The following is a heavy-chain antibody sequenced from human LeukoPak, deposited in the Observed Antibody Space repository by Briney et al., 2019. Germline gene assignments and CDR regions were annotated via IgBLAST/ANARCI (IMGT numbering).Heavy chain of an antibody. Sequence: ASVKVSCKASGYTFTGYYMHWVRQAPGQGLELMGWINPNSGGTNYAQKFQGRVTMTRDTYISTAYMELSRLRSDDTAVYSCARKVTMVREYNWFDPWGQGTLVTVSS. D-gene: IGHD3-10*01. CDR1: GYTFTGYY. CDR3: ARKVTMVREYNWFDP. J-gene: IGHJ5*02. CDR2: INPNSGGT. V-gene: IGHV1-2*02.